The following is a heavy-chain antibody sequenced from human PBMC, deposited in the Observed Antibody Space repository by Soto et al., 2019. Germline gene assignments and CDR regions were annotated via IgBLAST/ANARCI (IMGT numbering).Heavy chain of an antibody. CDR3: ATVDRRIPPH. D-gene: IGHD2-2*02. CDR2: VNQDGSEN. V-gene: IGHV3-7*01. CDR1: GFTFSSYW. J-gene: IGHJ4*02. Sequence: EVQLVESGGGLVQPGGSLRLSCAASGFTFSSYWMIWVRQAPGQGLEGVANVNQDGSENHCVDSVKGRFTISRDNTKNSLFLQMTSLRAEDTAVYYCATVDRRIPPHWVQGTLVTVSS.